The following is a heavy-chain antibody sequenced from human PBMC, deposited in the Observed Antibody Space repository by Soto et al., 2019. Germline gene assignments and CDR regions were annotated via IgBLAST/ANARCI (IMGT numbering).Heavy chain of an antibody. J-gene: IGHJ6*02. Sequence: ASVKVSFKASGYTFTSYAMHWVRQAPGQRLEWMGWINAGNGNTKYSQKFQGRVTITRDTSASTAYMELSSLRSEDTAVYYCAIPEYSSGVLGMDVWGQGTTVTVSS. V-gene: IGHV1-3*01. D-gene: IGHD6-19*01. CDR2: INAGNGNT. CDR1: GYTFTSYA. CDR3: AIPEYSSGVLGMDV.